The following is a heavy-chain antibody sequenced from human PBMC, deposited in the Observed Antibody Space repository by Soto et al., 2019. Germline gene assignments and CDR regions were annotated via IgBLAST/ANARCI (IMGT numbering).Heavy chain of an antibody. CDR2: IYHSGTT. Sequence: SETLSLTCAVSGYSIRSGYYWGWIRQPPGKGLDWIGSIYHSGTTYYNPSLKSRVTISVDTFKNQFSLNVSSVTAADTAVYYCAREGDYYDSFDHWGQGTLVTVSS. CDR3: AREGDYYDSFDH. CDR1: GYSIRSGYY. D-gene: IGHD3-3*01. J-gene: IGHJ4*02. V-gene: IGHV4-38-2*02.